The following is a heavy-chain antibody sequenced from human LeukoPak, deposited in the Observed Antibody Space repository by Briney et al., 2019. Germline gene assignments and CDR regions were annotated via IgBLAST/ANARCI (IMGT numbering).Heavy chain of an antibody. CDR1: EFIFSDYA. J-gene: IGHJ4*02. D-gene: IGHD6-19*01. CDR2: IDKTTYPT. Sequence: GGSLRLSCAASEFIFSDYAMGWVRQAPGKGLEWVSTIDKTTYPTFYADSVKGRFTISRDNSKNTLYLQMNSLRTEDTAVYFCAKFEGATIPGWFNDYWGQGILITVSS. V-gene: IGHV3-23*05. CDR3: AKFEGATIPGWFNDY.